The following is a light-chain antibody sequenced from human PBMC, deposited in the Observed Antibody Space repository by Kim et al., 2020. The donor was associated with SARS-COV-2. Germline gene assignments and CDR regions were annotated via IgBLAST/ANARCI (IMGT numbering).Light chain of an antibody. CDR3: QQSYTTPRT. J-gene: IGKJ1*01. CDR2: AAS. CDR1: QSISTY. V-gene: IGKV1-39*01. Sequence: DIQMTQSPSSLSASVGDRVTITCRASQSISTYLNWYQQKPGRAPNLLIYAASSLHSGVPSRFSGSGSGTDFTLTITSLQREDFATYYCQQSYTTPRTFGQGTKVDIK.